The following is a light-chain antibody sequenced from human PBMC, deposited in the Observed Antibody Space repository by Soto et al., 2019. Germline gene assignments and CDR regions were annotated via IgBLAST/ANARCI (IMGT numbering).Light chain of an antibody. CDR2: RAS. J-gene: IGKJ5*01. CDR3: QQYGSSPLT. Sequence: EIVLTQSPGTLSLSPGERVTLSCRASQSVRNNYLAWYQQKPGQAPRLLIHRASIRATGIPDRFSGSGSGTDFTLTINRLEPEDFAVYCCQQYGSSPLTFGQGTRLEIK. CDR1: QSVRNNY. V-gene: IGKV3-20*01.